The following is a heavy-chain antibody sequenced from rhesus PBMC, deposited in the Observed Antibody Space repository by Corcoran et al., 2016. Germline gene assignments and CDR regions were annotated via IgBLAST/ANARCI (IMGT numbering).Heavy chain of an antibody. J-gene: IGHJ4*01. CDR1: GGSISSNY. CDR3: AREGSGWSGSFDY. D-gene: IGHD6S26*01. V-gene: IGHV4-173*01. CDR2: NSGRGGNT. Sequence: QLQLQESGPGLVKPSSTLSLTCAVSGGSISSNYWIWIRQPPGQGLEWSGRNSGRGGNTDYNPYLKSRVTISKDTSKNQCSLKLSAVTAADTAVYYCAREGSGWSGSFDYWGQGVLVTVSS.